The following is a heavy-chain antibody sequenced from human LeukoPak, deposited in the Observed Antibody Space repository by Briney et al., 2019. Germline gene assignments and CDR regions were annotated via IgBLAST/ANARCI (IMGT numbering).Heavy chain of an antibody. CDR3: ARSQYSGYDYVNLGYNWFDP. CDR1: GGSISSSSYY. Sequence: SETLSLTCTVSGGSISSSSYYWGWIRQPPGKGLEWIVSIYYSGSTYYNPSLKSRVTISVDTSKNQFSLKLSSVTAADTAVYYCARSQYSGYDYVNLGYNWFDPWGQGTLVTVSS. CDR2: IYYSGST. V-gene: IGHV4-39*01. D-gene: IGHD5-12*01. J-gene: IGHJ5*02.